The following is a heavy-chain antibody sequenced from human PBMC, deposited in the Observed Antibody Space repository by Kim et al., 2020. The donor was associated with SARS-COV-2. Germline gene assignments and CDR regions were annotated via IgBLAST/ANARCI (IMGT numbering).Heavy chain of an antibody. Sequence: GGSLRLSCAASGFTFSSYSMNWVRQAPGKGLEWVSSISSSSSYIYYADSVKGRFTISRDNAKNSLYLQMNSLRAEDTAVYYCARVLLRRGYGMDVWGQGTTVTVSS. CDR2: ISSSSSYI. J-gene: IGHJ6*02. CDR1: GFTFSSYS. V-gene: IGHV3-21*01. CDR3: ARVLLRRGYGMDV. D-gene: IGHD3-22*01.